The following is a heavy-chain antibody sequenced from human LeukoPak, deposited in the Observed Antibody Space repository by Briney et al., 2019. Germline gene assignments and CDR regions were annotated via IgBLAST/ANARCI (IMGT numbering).Heavy chain of an antibody. J-gene: IGHJ5*02. CDR3: ARDYCTRGGDCYKEDLFDP. CDR2: ISPYDGDT. Sequence: ASVKVSCKASGYTFGIYGVSWVRQAPGQGLEWMAWISPYDGDTNYAQKFEGRVTMTTETSTNTAYMELRSLRSDDTAIYYCARDYCTRGGDCYKEDLFDPWGQGTLVTVSA. D-gene: IGHD2-21*02. V-gene: IGHV1-18*01. CDR1: GYTFGIYG.